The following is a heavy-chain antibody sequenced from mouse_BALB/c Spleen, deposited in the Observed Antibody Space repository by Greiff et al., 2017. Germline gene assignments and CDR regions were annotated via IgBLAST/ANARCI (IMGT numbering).Heavy chain of an antibody. J-gene: IGHJ4*01. CDR2: IYPGDGDT. Sequence: QVQLQQSGPELVKPGASVKISCKASGYAFSSSWMNWVKQRPGQGLEWIGRIYPGDGDTNYNGKFKGKATLTADKSSSTAYMQLSSLTSVDSAVYFCAREVRQGYAMDYWGQGTSVTVSS. D-gene: IGHD2-14*01. CDR1: GYAFSSSW. V-gene: IGHV1-82*01. CDR3: AREVRQGYAMDY.